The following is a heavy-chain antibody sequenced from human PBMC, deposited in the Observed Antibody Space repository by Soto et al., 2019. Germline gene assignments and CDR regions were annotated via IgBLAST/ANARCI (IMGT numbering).Heavy chain of an antibody. CDR2: TYYRSKWYF. J-gene: IGHJ6*03. D-gene: IGHD1-7*01. CDR1: GDSVSSNSAG. Sequence: SQTLSLTCAISGDSVSSNSAGWNWIRQTPSRGLEWLGRTYYRSKWYFNYAVSVESRITINPDTSKNQFSLQLSSVTPDDTAVNYCARGSWDYFSGHYYMDVWGKGTTVTVSS. V-gene: IGHV6-1*01. CDR3: ARGSWDYFSGHYYMDV.